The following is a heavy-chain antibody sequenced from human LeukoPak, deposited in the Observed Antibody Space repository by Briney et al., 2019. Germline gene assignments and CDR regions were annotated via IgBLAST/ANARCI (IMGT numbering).Heavy chain of an antibody. Sequence: PGGSLRLSCAASGFTFSSSWMHWVRQAPGKGLVWVSRITRDGSSTTYADSVKGRFTTSRDNAKNTLYLQMDSLRDDDTGVYYCARDPGYESWGPFWGGMDVWGNGTTVIVSS. CDR3: ARDPGYESWGPFWGGMDV. V-gene: IGHV3-74*01. J-gene: IGHJ6*04. CDR2: ITRDGSST. CDR1: GFTFSSSW. D-gene: IGHD3-16*01.